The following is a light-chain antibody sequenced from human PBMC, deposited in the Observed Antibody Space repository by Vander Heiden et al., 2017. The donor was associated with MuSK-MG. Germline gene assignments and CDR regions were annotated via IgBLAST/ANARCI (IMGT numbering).Light chain of an antibody. J-gene: IGKJ2*01. CDR1: QSVDSN. Sequence: IALTPSSPTLSASPGESATLSCRARQSVDSNLACYQQKPGQAPRLLIYGASTRASGIPARFSGSGAGTEFTLTNSSRQSEDFAGYYCQQYNNWPQYTFGQGTKLEIK. CDR2: GAS. V-gene: IGKV3-15*01. CDR3: QQYNNWPQYT.